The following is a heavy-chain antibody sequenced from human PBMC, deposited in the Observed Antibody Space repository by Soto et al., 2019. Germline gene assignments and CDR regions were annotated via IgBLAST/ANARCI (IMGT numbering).Heavy chain of an antibody. CDR3: ARDLSWGSNWYYYMDV. CDR1: GFIPRYCA. V-gene: IGHV3-48*01. J-gene: IGHJ6*03. D-gene: IGHD7-27*01. Sequence: EVQLVESGGGLVQPGGSLRLSCATSGFIPRYCAMNWVRQAPGKGLGWVSYISSSSSVIEYADSVKGRFTVSRDNARNSLYLQMNSLRAEDTAVYYCARDLSWGSNWYYYMDVWGKGTTVTVSS. CDR2: ISSSSSVI.